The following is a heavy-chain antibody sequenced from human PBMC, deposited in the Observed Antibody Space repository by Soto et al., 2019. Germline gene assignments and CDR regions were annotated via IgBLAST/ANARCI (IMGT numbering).Heavy chain of an antibody. V-gene: IGHV3-23*01. Sequence: PGGSLRLSCAASGFIFSNHAMSWVRQAPAKGLEWVSTISARDGRTYYADSAKGRFTISRDNSKNTLYLQMNSLRAEDTAVYYCAKDQGNWKYGDDYWGQGTPVTVSS. D-gene: IGHD1-7*01. CDR1: GFIFSNHA. J-gene: IGHJ4*02. CDR2: ISARDGRT. CDR3: AKDQGNWKYGDDY.